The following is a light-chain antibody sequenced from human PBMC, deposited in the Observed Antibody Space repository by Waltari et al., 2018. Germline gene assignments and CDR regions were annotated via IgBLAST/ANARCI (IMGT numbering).Light chain of an antibody. J-gene: IGLJ3*02. CDR3: SSYTRVSASVV. CDR1: SSDIGTYNY. V-gene: IGLV2-14*03. Sequence: QSALTQPASVSGSPGQSITISCTGTSSDIGTYNYASWYQQPPVRAPKPIIYDVSKRPSGVSIRFSGAKSDNTASLTISGLQAEDEADYYCSSYTRVSASVVFGGGTKLTVL. CDR2: DVS.